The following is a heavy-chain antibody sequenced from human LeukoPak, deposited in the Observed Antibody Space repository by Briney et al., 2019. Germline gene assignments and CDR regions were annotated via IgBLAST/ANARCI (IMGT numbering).Heavy chain of an antibody. V-gene: IGHV3-72*01. CDR2: SRNKANSYTT. J-gene: IGHJ4*02. D-gene: IGHD3-10*01. Sequence: GGSLRLSCAASGFTFSDHYMEWVRQAPRKGLEWVGRSRNKANSYTTEYAASVKGRFTISRDDSKNSLYLQMNSLKTEDTAVYYCARDMWSYGSGSGLIYWGRGTLVTVSS. CDR3: ARDMWSYGSGSGLIY. CDR1: GFTFSDHY.